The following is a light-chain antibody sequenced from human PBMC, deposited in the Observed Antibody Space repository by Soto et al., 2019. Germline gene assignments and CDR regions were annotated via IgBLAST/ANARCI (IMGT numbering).Light chain of an antibody. CDR2: SDN. J-gene: IGLJ2*01. CDR1: SSNIGTNT. CDR3: AAWDVSLVV. Sequence: QCVLTQPPSASGTPGQRVTISCSGSSSNIGTNTVIWYQQLPGAAPKLLIYSDNQRPSGVPDRFAGSKSGTSASLAISGLQSEDEADYYCAAWDVSLVVFGGGTQLTVL. V-gene: IGLV1-44*01.